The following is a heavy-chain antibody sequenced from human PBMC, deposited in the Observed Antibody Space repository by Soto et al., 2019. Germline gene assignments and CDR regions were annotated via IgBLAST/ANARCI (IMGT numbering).Heavy chain of an antibody. D-gene: IGHD2-21*02. CDR1: GGTFSNYP. CDR2: IIPIFGTT. Sequence: VQLVQSGAEVKKPGSSVKVSCKASGGTFSNYPFIWVRQAPGQGLDWMGGIIPIFGTTDYGQRFQGRVTITADESTNTAYMELGSLRSDDTAVYYCARGLYCGGGCYSHFDYWGQGTLVTVSS. J-gene: IGHJ4*02. CDR3: ARGLYCGGGCYSHFDY. V-gene: IGHV1-69*01.